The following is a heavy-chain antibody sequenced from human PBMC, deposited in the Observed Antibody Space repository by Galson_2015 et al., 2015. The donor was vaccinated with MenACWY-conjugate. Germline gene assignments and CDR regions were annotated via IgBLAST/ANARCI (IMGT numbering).Heavy chain of an antibody. CDR2: INSDGSTT. Sequence: SLRLSCAASGFTFSRFWMHWVRQAPGKGLVWVSRINSDGSTTSYADSVKGRFTISRDNAKNTLYLQMNSLRDEDTAVYYCAKAGHYYYYYMDGWGKGTTVTVSS. D-gene: IGHD3-9*01. CDR3: AKAGHYYYYYMDG. V-gene: IGHV3-74*01. J-gene: IGHJ6*03. CDR1: GFTFSRFW.